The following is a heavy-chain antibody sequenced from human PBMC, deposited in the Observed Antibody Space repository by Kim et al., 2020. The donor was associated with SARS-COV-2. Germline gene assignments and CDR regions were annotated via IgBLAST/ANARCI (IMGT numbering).Heavy chain of an antibody. Sequence: NADSMKGRFTNSRDNSKNTLYLQMDSLRPEDTAVYYCAKRSGSYYFFDYWGQGTLVTVSS. J-gene: IGHJ4*02. V-gene: IGHV3-30*02. CDR3: AKRSGSYYFFDY. D-gene: IGHD1-26*01.